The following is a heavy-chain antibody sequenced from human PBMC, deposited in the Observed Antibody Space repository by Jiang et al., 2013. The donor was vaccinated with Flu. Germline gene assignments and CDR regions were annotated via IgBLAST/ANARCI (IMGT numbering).Heavy chain of an antibody. CDR2: IWYDGSNE. D-gene: IGHD3-10*01. Sequence: SCAASGFTFSRHGMHWVRQAPGKGLEWMAVIWYDGSNEYYADSVKGRFTISRDNSKNTLYLQMNSLRAEDTGIYYCARARDYYGSGTPFDKWGQGTLVTVSS. CDR3: ARARDYYGSGTPFDK. V-gene: IGHV3-33*01. CDR1: GFTFSRHG. J-gene: IGHJ4*02.